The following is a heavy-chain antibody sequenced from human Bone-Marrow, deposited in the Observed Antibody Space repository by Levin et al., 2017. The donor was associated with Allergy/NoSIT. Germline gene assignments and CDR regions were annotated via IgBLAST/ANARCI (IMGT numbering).Heavy chain of an antibody. CDR2: INPNNGAT. D-gene: IGHD2-8*01. Sequence: MSGGSLRLSCKASGYTFNTYYIYWMRQAPGQGLECMGWINPNNGATDYAQNLQGRVTMTSDTSFSTAYMELSRLRSDDTAMYYCATYPPGEGTNRYPNWGQGTQVTVSS. CDR1: GYTFNTYY. J-gene: IGHJ4*02. CDR3: ATYPPGEGTNRYPN. V-gene: IGHV1-2*02.